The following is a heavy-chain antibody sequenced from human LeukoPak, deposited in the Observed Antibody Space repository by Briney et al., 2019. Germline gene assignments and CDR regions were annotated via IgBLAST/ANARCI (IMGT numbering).Heavy chain of an antibody. V-gene: IGHV3-49*03. CDR2: IRSKGYGGTT. Sequence: AGGSLRLSCTPSGFTFCESVMSWFRQAPGKGPEWVGFIRSKGYGGTTQYAASVKGRFTISRDDSKSIAYLQMNSLKTEDTAVYFCARSYDVLAAYFPPDYWGQGTLVTVSS. D-gene: IGHD3-9*01. CDR1: GFTFCESV. J-gene: IGHJ4*02. CDR3: ARSYDVLAAYFPPDY.